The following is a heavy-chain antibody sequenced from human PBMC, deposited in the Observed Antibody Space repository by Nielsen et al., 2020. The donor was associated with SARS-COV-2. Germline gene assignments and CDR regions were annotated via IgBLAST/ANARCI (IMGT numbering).Heavy chain of an antibody. Sequence: ASVKVSCKASGYTFTSYHLHWVRQAPGQGLEWVGIITPSGGITSYAQNFQGRVTMTRDTSTSTVYMELSSLRSEDTAVYYCARDSIFTPAVTTVYWYFDLWGRGTLVTVSS. CDR2: ITPSGGIT. J-gene: IGHJ2*01. V-gene: IGHV1-46*01. D-gene: IGHD4-17*01. CDR1: GYTFTSYH. CDR3: ARDSIFTPAVTTVYWYFDL.